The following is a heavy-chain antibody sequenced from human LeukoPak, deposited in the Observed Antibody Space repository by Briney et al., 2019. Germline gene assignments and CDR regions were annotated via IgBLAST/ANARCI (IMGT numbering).Heavy chain of an antibody. V-gene: IGHV4-59*08. CDR3: AGKSIVGATTHFDY. CDR2: IYYSGST. J-gene: IGHJ4*02. CDR1: GGFISSYY. D-gene: IGHD1-26*01. Sequence: PSETLSLTCTVSGGFISSYYWSWIRQPPGKGLEWIGYIYYSGSTNYNPSLKSRVTISVDTSKNQFSLKLSSVTAADTAVYYCAGKSIVGATTHFDYWGQGTLVTVSS.